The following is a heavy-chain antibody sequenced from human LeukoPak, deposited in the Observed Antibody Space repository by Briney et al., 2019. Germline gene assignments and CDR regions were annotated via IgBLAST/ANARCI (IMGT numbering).Heavy chain of an antibody. Sequence: PGGSLRLSCAASGFTFSSYAMSWVRQAPGKGLEWVSAISGSGGSTYYADSVKGRFTISRDNSKNTLYLQMNSLRAEDTAVYYCAKDKDSSGWYVPGWLFGYWGQGTLVTVSS. D-gene: IGHD6-19*01. J-gene: IGHJ4*02. CDR1: GFTFSSYA. V-gene: IGHV3-23*01. CDR2: ISGSGGST. CDR3: AKDKDSSGWYVPGWLFGY.